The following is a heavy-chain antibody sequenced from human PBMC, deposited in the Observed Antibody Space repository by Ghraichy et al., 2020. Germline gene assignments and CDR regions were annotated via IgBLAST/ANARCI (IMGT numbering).Heavy chain of an antibody. J-gene: IGHJ3*02. Sequence: SVKVSCKASGGTFSSYAISWVRQAPGQGLEWMGGIIPIFGTANYAQKFQGRVTITADESTSTAYMELSSLRSEDTAVYYCARVGHIVVVTAFRLDAFDIWGQGTMVTVSS. CDR1: GGTFSSYA. CDR3: ARVGHIVVVTAFRLDAFDI. V-gene: IGHV1-69*13. D-gene: IGHD2-21*02. CDR2: IIPIFGTA.